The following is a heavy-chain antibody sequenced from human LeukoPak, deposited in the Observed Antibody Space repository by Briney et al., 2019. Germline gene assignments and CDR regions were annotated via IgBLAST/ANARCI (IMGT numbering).Heavy chain of an antibody. CDR1: GYRFTSYW. CDR3: ARRRQVGDFWSGYYTTDYYYMDV. J-gene: IGHJ6*03. CDR2: IYPGDSDT. V-gene: IGHV5-51*01. Sequence: GESLKISCKGSGYRFTSYWIGWVRQMPGKGLEWMGIIYPGDSDTRYSPSFQGQITISPDRSISTAYLQWSSLKASDTAMYYCARRRQVGDFWSGYYTTDYYYMDVWGKGTTVTVSS. D-gene: IGHD3-3*01.